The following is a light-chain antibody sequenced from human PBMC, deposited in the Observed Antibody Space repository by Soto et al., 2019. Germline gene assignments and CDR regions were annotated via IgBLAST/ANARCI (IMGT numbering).Light chain of an antibody. V-gene: IGLV2-14*01. J-gene: IGLJ2*01. CDR1: NSDVGSYDF. CDR2: EVT. Sequence: QSALTQPASVSGSLGQSITISCTGSNSDVGSYDFVSWYQQHPGKAPKLIIFEVTKRPLGVSYRFSGSKSGNTASLTISGLLSEDEAIYHCSLYTSVTPRTFGGGTKLTVL. CDR3: SLYTSVTPRT.